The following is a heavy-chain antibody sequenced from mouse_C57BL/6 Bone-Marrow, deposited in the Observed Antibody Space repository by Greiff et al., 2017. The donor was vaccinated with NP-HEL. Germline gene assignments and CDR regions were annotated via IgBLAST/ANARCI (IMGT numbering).Heavy chain of an antibody. D-gene: IGHD2-3*01. Sequence: ESGPGLVKPSQSLSLTCSVTGYSITSGYYWNWIRQFPGNKLEWMGYISYDGSNNYNPSLKNRISITRDTSKNQFFLKLNSVTTEDTATYYCARDGVYDGYSDYWGQGTTLTVSS. CDR2: ISYDGSN. V-gene: IGHV3-6*01. J-gene: IGHJ2*01. CDR3: ARDGVYDGYSDY. CDR1: GYSITSGYY.